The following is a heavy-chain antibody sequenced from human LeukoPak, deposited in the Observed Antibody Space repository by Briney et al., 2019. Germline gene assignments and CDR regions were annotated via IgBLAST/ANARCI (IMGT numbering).Heavy chain of an antibody. Sequence: GGSLRLSCAASGFTFSSYWMNWVRQAPGKGLEWVANIKQDGSEKYYVDSVEGRFTISRDNAKNSLYLQMNSLRAEDTAVYYCARAQLAWDAANWGQGTLVTVSS. CDR2: IKQDGSEK. D-gene: IGHD6-13*01. CDR1: GFTFSSYW. J-gene: IGHJ4*02. V-gene: IGHV3-7*04. CDR3: ARAQLAWDAAN.